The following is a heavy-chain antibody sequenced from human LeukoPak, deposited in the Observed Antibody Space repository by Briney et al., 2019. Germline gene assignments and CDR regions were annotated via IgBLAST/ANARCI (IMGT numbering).Heavy chain of an antibody. J-gene: IGHJ2*01. CDR3: ARRLVRGVTPGDWYFDL. V-gene: IGHV4-59*01. D-gene: IGHD3-10*01. CDR2: IYYSGNT. Sequence: PSETLSLTCTVSGGSISSSYWSWIRQPPGKGLEWIGYIYYSGNTNYNPSLRSRATISVDTSKNQFSLKLNSVTAADTAVYYCARRLVRGVTPGDWYFDLWGRGTLVTVSS. CDR1: GGSISSSY.